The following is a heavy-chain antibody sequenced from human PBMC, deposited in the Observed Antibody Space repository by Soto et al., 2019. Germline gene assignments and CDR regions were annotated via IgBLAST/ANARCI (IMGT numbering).Heavy chain of an antibody. CDR3: ARVGSSGWSPDY. V-gene: IGHV4-59*11. CDR1: GGSISGHY. J-gene: IGHJ4*02. Sequence: SETLSLTCTVSGGSISGHYWTWIRQPPGKGLEWIGYIFYSGSTNYNPSLKSRVTISVDTSKNRFSLKLSSVTAADTAVYYCARVGSSGWSPDYWGPGTLVTVSS. D-gene: IGHD6-19*01. CDR2: IFYSGST.